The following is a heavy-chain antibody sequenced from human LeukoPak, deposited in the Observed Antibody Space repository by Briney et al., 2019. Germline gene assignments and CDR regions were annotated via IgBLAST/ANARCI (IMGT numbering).Heavy chain of an antibody. J-gene: IGHJ5*02. CDR1: GGTFSSYA. CDR3: ARLAAAPPKWFDP. CDR2: ISAYNGNT. D-gene: IGHD6-13*01. Sequence: ASVKVSCKASGGTFSSYAISWVQQAPGQGLEWMGWISAYNGNTNYAQKLQGRVTMTTDTSTSTAYMELRSLRSDDTAVYYCARLAAAPPKWFDPWGQGTLVTVSS. V-gene: IGHV1-18*01.